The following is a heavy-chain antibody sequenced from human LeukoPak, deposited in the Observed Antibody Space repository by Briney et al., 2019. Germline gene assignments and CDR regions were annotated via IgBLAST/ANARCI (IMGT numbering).Heavy chain of an antibody. J-gene: IGHJ1*01. D-gene: IGHD6-13*01. V-gene: IGHV3-30*14. CDR1: GFTFSSYA. CDR2: ISFDGNNK. CDR3: ASSSWSSEYFHY. Sequence: GGSLRLSCAASGFTFSSYAIHWVRQGPGKGLEWVAVISFDGNNKYYADSVKGRFTISRDNSKNTLYLQLNSLRAEDTAVYFCASSSWSSEYFHYWGQGTLVTVSS.